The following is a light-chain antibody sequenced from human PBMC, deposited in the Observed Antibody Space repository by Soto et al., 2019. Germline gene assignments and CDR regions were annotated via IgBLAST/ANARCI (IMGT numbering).Light chain of an antibody. CDR2: EDH. V-gene: IGLV6-57*04. J-gene: IGLJ3*02. CDR3: QSYGTGIQGV. CDR1: SGSIASNY. Sequence: NFMLTQPHSVSESPGQTVTISCTRSSGSIASNYVQWYQQRPGSAPTTVIYEDHLMPSGVPDRFSGSIDRSSNSASLTISGLKTEDEADYFCQSYGTGIQGVFGGGTKLTVL.